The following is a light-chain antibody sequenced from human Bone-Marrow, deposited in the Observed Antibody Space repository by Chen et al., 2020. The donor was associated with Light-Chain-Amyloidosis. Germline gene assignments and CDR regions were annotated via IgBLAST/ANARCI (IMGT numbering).Light chain of an antibody. V-gene: IGKV2-28*01. J-gene: IGKJ2*01. CDR3: MQALHTPYT. Sequence: DIVMTQSPLSLPVTPGEPASISCRSSQSLLHSNGYNYLDWYLQKPGQSPQLLIYLGSNRASGVPDRCNGSGSGTDFTLRISRVEAEDVGVYYCMQALHTPYTFGQGTKLEIK. CDR1: QSLLHSNGYNY. CDR2: LGS.